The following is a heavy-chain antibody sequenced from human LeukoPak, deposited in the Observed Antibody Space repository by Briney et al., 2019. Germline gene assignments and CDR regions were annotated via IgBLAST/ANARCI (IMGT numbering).Heavy chain of an antibody. J-gene: IGHJ4*02. CDR3: ARFGTSSSRFFDQ. Sequence: SETLSLTCSVSGGSIISYCWSWIRQPPGKGLEWIGYIYHTGSTNYYPSLKSRVTIALDTSKNQFSLKPNSVTAADTAVYYCARFGTSSSRFFDQWGQGTLVTVSS. CDR2: IYHTGST. CDR1: GGSIISYC. V-gene: IGHV4-59*01. D-gene: IGHD6-6*01.